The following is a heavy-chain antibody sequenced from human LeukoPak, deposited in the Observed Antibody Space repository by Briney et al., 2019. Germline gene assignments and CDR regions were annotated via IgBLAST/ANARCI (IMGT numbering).Heavy chain of an antibody. CDR1: GFTFSNYA. D-gene: IGHD1-7*01. J-gene: IGHJ4*02. CDR2: ISGSGETT. CDR3: ARLENRYNWNYQLDY. V-gene: IGHV3-23*01. Sequence: GGSLRLSCAASGFTFSNYAMTWVRQAPGKGLEWVSSISGSGETTYYADSVKGRLSISRDNAKNSLYLQMNSLRAEDTSVYYCARLENRYNWNYQLDYWGQGTLVTVSS.